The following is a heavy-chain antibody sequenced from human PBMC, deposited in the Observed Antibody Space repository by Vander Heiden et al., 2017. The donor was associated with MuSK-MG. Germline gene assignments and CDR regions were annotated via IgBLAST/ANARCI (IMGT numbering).Heavy chain of an antibody. CDR2: IIPIFGTA. CDR1: GGTFSSYA. V-gene: IGHV1-69*01. CDR3: ARISMVRGDSYYYYGMDV. D-gene: IGHD3-10*01. Sequence: QVQLVQSGAEVKKPGSSVKVSCKASGGTFSSYAISWVRQAPGQGLEWMGGIIPIFGTANYAQKFQGRVTITADESTSTAYMELSSLRSEDTAVYYCARISMVRGDSYYYYGMDVWGQGTTVTVSS. J-gene: IGHJ6*02.